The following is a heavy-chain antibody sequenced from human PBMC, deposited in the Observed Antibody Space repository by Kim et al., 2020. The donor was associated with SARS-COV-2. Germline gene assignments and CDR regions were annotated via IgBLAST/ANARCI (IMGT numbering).Heavy chain of an antibody. CDR1: GFTFSDYY. V-gene: IGHV3-11*06. Sequence: GGSLRLSCAASGFTFSDYYMSWIRQAPGKGLEWVSYISSSNSYTKYADSVKGRFTISRDNAKNSLYLQMNSLRAEDTAVYYCARDLKLRYFDWLFFDYWGQGTLVTVSS. J-gene: IGHJ4*02. D-gene: IGHD3-9*01. CDR3: ARDLKLRYFDWLFFDY. CDR2: ISSSNSYT.